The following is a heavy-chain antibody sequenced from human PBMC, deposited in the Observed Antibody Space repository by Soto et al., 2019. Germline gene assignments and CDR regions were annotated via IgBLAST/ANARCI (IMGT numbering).Heavy chain of an antibody. CDR2: INPSGGST. J-gene: IGHJ4*02. CDR3: AAFVLTMYTRID. CDR1: GYPFTTYF. V-gene: IGHV1-46*01. Sequence: GASVKVSCKASGYPFTTYFMFWVRQAPGQGLEWMGIINPSGGSTSYAQKFQGRVTMTRDTSTSTVYMELSSLTSEDTAVYYCAAFVLTMYTRIDWGQGALVTVSS. D-gene: IGHD1-20*01.